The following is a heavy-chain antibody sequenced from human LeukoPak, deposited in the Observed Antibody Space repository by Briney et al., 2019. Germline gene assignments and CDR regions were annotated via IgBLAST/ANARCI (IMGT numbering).Heavy chain of an antibody. CDR2: INSDGSST. Sequence: GGSLRLSCAASGFTFSSYWMHWVRQAPGKGLVWVSRINSDGSSTSYADSVKGRFTISRDNAKNSLYLQMNSLRDEDTAVYYCARDGEGGYDFDYWGQGTLVTVSS. V-gene: IGHV3-74*01. CDR1: GFTFSSYW. J-gene: IGHJ4*02. D-gene: IGHD5-12*01. CDR3: ARDGEGGYDFDY.